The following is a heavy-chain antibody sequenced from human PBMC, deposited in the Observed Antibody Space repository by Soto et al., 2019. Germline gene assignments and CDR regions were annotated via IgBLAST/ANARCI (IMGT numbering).Heavy chain of an antibody. D-gene: IGHD1-26*01. CDR3: ARTTPAMYYGMDV. CDR2: IFSNDEK. Sequence: QVTLKESGPVLVKPTETLTLTCTVSGFSLSNARMGVSWIRQPPGKALEWLAHIFSNDEKSYSTSLNNRLTISKDTSISQVVLTMTNMDPVDTATYYCARTTPAMYYGMDVWGQGTTVTVSS. V-gene: IGHV2-26*01. CDR1: GFSLSNARMG. J-gene: IGHJ6*02.